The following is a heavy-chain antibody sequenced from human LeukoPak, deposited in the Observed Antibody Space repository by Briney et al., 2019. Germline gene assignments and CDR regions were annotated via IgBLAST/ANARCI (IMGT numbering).Heavy chain of an antibody. D-gene: IGHD3-10*01. CDR1: GVSINTYS. J-gene: IGHJ4*02. CDR3: ATYLRGRNAYYFDY. V-gene: IGHV4-59*08. CDR2: MSYTGST. Sequence: KPSETLSLTCTVSGVSINTYSWSWVRQPPGKGLEWIGYMSYTGSTSYNPSLRSRVTISVDTSKNQFSLKLSSVTAADTAVYYCATYLRGRNAYYFDYWGQGTLVTVSS.